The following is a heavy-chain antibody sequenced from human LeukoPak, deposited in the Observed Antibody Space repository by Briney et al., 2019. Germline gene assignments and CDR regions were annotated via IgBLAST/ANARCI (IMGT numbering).Heavy chain of an antibody. D-gene: IGHD3-22*01. Sequence: SGGSPRLSCAASGFTFSNYGMHWVRQAPGKGLEWVAVISYDGSNKYYADSVKGRFTISRDNSKNTLYLQMNSLRAEDTAVYYCAKVFFTMVVVVTIDYWGQGTLVTVSS. CDR3: AKVFFTMVVVVTIDY. J-gene: IGHJ4*02. V-gene: IGHV3-30*18. CDR1: GFTFSNYG. CDR2: ISYDGSNK.